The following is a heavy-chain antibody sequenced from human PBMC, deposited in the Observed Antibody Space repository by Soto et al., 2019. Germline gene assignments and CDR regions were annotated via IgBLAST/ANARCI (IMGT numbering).Heavy chain of an antibody. Sequence: QVQLVQSGAEVKKPGSSVKVSCKASGGTFSSYAISWVRQAPGQGLEWMGGIIPIFGTANYAQKFRGRVTITADESTSTAYMELSSLRSEDTAVYYCARGDSSGYYSSFYWFDPWGQGTLVTVSS. CDR3: ARGDSSGYYSSFYWFDP. CDR2: IIPIFGTA. V-gene: IGHV1-69*12. J-gene: IGHJ5*02. CDR1: GGTFSSYA. D-gene: IGHD3-22*01.